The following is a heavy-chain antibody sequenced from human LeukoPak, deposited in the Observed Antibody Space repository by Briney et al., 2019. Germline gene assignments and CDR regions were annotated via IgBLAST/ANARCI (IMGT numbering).Heavy chain of an antibody. V-gene: IGHV3-7*01. CDR1: GFTFSSYW. D-gene: IGHD3-3*01. CDR3: ARDSRDYDFWSGPHSGYYYGMDV. Sequence: PGGSLRLSCAASGFTFSSYWMNWARQAPGKGLEWVASINHNGNVNYYVDSVKGRFTISRDNAKNSLYLQMSNLRAEDTAVYYCARDSRDYDFWSGPHSGYYYGMDVWGQGTTVTVSS. CDR2: INHNGNVN. J-gene: IGHJ6*02.